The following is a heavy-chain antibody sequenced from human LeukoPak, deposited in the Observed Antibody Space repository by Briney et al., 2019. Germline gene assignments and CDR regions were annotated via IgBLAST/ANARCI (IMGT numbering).Heavy chain of an antibody. D-gene: IGHD3-3*01. V-gene: IGHV4-39*01. CDR3: AIFSFYYYGMDV. CDR2: IYYSGST. J-gene: IGHJ6*02. CDR1: GGSISSSSYY. Sequence: PSETLSLTCTVSGGSISSSSYYWGWIRQPPGKGLGWIGSIYYSGSTYYNPSLKSRVTISVDTSKNQFSLKLSSVTAADTAVYYCAIFSFYYYGMDVWGQGTTVTVSS.